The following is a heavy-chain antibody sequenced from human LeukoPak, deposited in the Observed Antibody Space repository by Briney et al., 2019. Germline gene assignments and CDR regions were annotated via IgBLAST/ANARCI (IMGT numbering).Heavy chain of an antibody. Sequence: GESLKISCKGSGYTFTTYWIAWVRQMPGEGLEWMGIIYPGDSETRYSPSFQGQVTISADKSITTAYLQWGSLKASDTAMYYCTRSPGDGYHDASDIWGQGTMVTVFS. CDR1: GYTFTTYW. V-gene: IGHV5-51*01. CDR2: IYPGDSET. CDR3: TRSPGDGYHDASDI. D-gene: IGHD5-24*01. J-gene: IGHJ3*02.